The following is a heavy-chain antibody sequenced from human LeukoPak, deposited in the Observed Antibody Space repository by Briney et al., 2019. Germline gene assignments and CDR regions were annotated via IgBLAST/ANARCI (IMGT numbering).Heavy chain of an antibody. Sequence: PSETLSLTCTVSGGSISSTSYYWGWIRQPPGKGLEWIGSIYSSGSTFYNPSLKSRLTISVDTSKNQFSLKLSSVTAADTAVYYCARGGFWSGYHTSNNWFDPWGQGTLVTVSS. CDR1: GGSISSTSYY. V-gene: IGHV4-39*07. D-gene: IGHD3-3*01. J-gene: IGHJ5*02. CDR2: IYSSGST. CDR3: ARGGFWSGYHTSNNWFDP.